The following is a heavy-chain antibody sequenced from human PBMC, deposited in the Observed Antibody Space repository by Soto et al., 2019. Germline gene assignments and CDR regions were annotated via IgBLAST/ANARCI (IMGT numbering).Heavy chain of an antibody. J-gene: IGHJ4*02. V-gene: IGHV3-66*01. CDR1: GFTVSTYY. CDR2: VYSGGTT. D-gene: IGHD3-10*01. Sequence: EVQLVESGGGLVQPGGSLRLSCAASGFTVSTYYMNWVRQAPGEGLEWVSVVYSGGTTYYADSVRGRFTISRDSSKSTLFLQMNSLRAEDTAVYYGARGRSASSDFDSWGQGTLVTVSS. CDR3: ARGRSASSDFDS.